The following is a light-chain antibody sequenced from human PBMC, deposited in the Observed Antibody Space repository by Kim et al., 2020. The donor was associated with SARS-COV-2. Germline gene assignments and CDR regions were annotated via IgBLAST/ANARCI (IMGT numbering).Light chain of an antibody. CDR1: SSNIGAGFA. CDR2: NND. CDR3: QSYDDSLSGSV. Sequence: QRVTISCTGSSSNIGAGFAVHWYQQLPGAAPKLLIYNNDNRPSGVPDRFSGSRSGASASLTITGLQAEDEADYVCQSYDDSLSGSVFGGGTKLTVL. V-gene: IGLV1-40*01. J-gene: IGLJ2*01.